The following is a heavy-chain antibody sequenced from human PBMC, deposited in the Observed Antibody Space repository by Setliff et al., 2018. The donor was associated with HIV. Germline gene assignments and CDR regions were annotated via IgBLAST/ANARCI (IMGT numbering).Heavy chain of an antibody. D-gene: IGHD3-22*01. Sequence: PGGSLRLSCAASGFTFSGSTIHWVRQASGKGLEWVGRIGSKANSYATAYAASVKGRFTTSREDSKNTAYLQMNSLRAEDTAVYYCARDPGGDTSGYLIYYFDSWGQGTLVTVS. CDR3: ARDPGGDTSGYLIYYFDS. CDR1: GFTFSGST. CDR2: IGSKANSYAT. J-gene: IGHJ4*02. V-gene: IGHV3-73*01.